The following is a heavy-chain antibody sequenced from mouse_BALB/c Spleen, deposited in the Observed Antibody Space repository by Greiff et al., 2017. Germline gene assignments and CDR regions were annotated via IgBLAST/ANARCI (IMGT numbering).Heavy chain of an antibody. CDR2: IWGDGST. D-gene: IGHD1-1*01. Sequence: VMLVESGPGLVAPSQSLSITCTVSGFSLTGYGVNWVRQPPGKGLEWLGMIWGDGSTDYNSALKSRLSISKDNSKSQVFLKMNSLQTDDTARYYCARDPIFYYGSSYENYAMGYWGQGASVTVSS. V-gene: IGHV2-6-7*01. CDR1: GFSLTGYG. J-gene: IGHJ4*01. CDR3: ARDPIFYYGSSYENYAMGY.